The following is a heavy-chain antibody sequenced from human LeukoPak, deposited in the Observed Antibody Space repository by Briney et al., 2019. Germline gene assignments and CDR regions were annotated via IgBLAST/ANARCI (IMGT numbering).Heavy chain of an antibody. CDR1: GYSFTSYW. J-gene: IGHJ4*02. CDR2: IYPGDSDT. D-gene: IGHD3-10*01. Sequence: ESLKISCKGSGYSFTSYWIGWVRQMPGKGLEWMGIIYPGDSDTRYSPSFQGQVTISADKSISTAYLQWSSLKASDTAMYYCARLINYYGSGSYVDYWGQGTLITVSS. CDR3: ARLINYYGSGSYVDY. V-gene: IGHV5-51*01.